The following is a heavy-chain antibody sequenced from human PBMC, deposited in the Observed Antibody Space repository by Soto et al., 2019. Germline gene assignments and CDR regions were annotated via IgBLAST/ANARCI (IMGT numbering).Heavy chain of an antibody. Sequence: GGSLRLSCAASGFTFTRYSMNWVRQAPGKGLEWVSTISSTTNYIYYGDSMKGRFTISRDNAKNSLYLEMNSLRAEDTAVYYCARESEDLTSNFDYWGQGTLVTVSS. V-gene: IGHV3-21*06. J-gene: IGHJ4*02. CDR1: GFTFTRYS. CDR2: ISSTTNYI. CDR3: ARESEDLTSNFDY.